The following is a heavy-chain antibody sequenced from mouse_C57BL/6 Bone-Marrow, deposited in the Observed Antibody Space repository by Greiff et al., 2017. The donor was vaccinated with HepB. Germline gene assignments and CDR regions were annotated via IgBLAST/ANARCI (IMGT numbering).Heavy chain of an antibody. CDR3: ARYTIYYGNYGAMDY. CDR2: INPYNGGT. V-gene: IGHV1-19*01. D-gene: IGHD2-1*01. Sequence: EVQGVESGPVLVKPGASVKMSCKASGYTFTDYYMNWVKQSHGKSLEWIGVINPYNGGTSYNQKFKGKATLTVDKSSSTAYMELNSLTSEDSAVYYCARYTIYYGNYGAMDYWGQGTSVTVSS. J-gene: IGHJ4*01. CDR1: GYTFTDYY.